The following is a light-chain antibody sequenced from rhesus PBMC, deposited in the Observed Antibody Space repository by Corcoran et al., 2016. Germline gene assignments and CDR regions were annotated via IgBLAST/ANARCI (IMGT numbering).Light chain of an antibody. CDR1: QSLLDSEDGNTY. V-gene: IGKV2-104*02. CDR2: EVS. Sequence: DIVMTQTPLSLPITPGEPASISCRSSQSLLDSEDGNTYLDWYLKKPGHFPQRLIYEVSTRASGVPDRCRGSGSDTDFTLTISRVEAEDVGVYYCMQALEFPFTFGPGTKLDIK. J-gene: IGKJ3*01. CDR3: MQALEFPFT.